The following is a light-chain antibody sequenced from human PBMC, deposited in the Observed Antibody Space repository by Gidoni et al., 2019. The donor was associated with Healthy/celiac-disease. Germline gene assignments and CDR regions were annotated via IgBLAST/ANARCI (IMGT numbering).Light chain of an antibody. CDR1: NIGSKS. J-gene: IGLJ2*01. Sequence: SYVLTQPPLVSVAPGKTARITCGGNNIGSKSVHWYQQKPGQAPVLVVYDDSARPSGIPERFSGSNSGNTATLTISRVEAGDEADYYCQVWDSSSDHHVVFGGGTKLTVL. V-gene: IGLV3-21*03. CDR3: QVWDSSSDHHVV. CDR2: DDS.